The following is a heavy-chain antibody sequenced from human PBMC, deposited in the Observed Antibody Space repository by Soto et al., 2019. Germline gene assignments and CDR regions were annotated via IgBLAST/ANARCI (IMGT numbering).Heavy chain of an antibody. CDR2: ISSTANYI. J-gene: IGHJ4*02. CDR3: ARESEDLTSNFDY. CDR1: GFTFTRYS. V-gene: IGHV3-21*06. Sequence: GGSLRLSCAASGFTFTRYSMNWVRQAPGKGLEWVSSISSTANYIYYGDSMKGRFTISRDNAKNSLYLEMNSLRAEDTAVYYCARESEDLTSNFDYWGQGTLVTVSS.